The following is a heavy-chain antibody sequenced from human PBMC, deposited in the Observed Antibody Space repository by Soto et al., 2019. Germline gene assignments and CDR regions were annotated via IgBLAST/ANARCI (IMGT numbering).Heavy chain of an antibody. CDR3: ARSLDGNYYYGMDG. V-gene: IGHV3-66*01. J-gene: IGHJ6*02. D-gene: IGHD3-9*01. CDR2: LYSNGRT. Sequence: EVQLVESGGGLVQPGGSLRLSCAASGFTVSSHYMTWVRQAPGKGLDWVSLLYSNGRTYYADSVKGRFTISRDSSKNTVYLQLNSLRAQDTAVYYCARSLDGNYYYGMDGWGQGTTVIVSS. CDR1: GFTVSSHY.